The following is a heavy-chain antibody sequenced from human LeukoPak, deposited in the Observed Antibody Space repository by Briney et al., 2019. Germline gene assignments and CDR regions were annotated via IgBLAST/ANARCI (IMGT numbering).Heavy chain of an antibody. J-gene: IGHJ4*02. Sequence: GGSLRLSCAASGFTFNNYALSWVRQAPGKGLEWVSAISGDGDNTYYADSVKGRFTISRDISKNTLYLQMNSLRVEDTAVYYCAKGPKPGDGFHCDHWGQGTLVTVSS. CDR2: ISGDGDNT. D-gene: IGHD5-24*01. CDR1: GFTFNNYA. V-gene: IGHV3-23*01. CDR3: AKGPKPGDGFHCDH.